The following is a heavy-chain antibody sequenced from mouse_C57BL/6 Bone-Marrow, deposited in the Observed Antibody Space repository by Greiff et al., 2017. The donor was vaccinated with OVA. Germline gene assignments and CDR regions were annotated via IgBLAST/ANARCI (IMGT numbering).Heavy chain of an antibody. D-gene: IGHD1-1*02. CDR3: TGGSFSY. CDR2: IRNKANNHAT. CDR1: GFTFSDAW. Sequence: EVKVVESGGGLVQPGGSMKLSCAASGFTFSDAWMDWVRQSPETGLEWVAEIRNKANNHATYYAESVKGRFTISRDDSKSSVYLQMNSLRADDTGIYYCTGGSFSYWGQGTRVTVSA. V-gene: IGHV6-6*01. J-gene: IGHJ3*01.